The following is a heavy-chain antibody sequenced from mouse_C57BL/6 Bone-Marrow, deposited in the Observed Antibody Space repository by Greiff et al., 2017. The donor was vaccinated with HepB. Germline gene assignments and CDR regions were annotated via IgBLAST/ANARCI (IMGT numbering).Heavy chain of an antibody. J-gene: IGHJ1*03. D-gene: IGHD1-1*01. Sequence: VKLMESGAELVKPGASVKMSCKASGYTFTSYWITWVKQRPGQGLEWIGDIYPGSGSTNYNEKFKSKATLTVDTSSSTAYMQLSSLTSEDSAVYYCARTLYYGSSFWYFDVWGTGTTVTVSS. V-gene: IGHV1-55*01. CDR1: GYTFTSYW. CDR3: ARTLYYGSSFWYFDV. CDR2: IYPGSGST.